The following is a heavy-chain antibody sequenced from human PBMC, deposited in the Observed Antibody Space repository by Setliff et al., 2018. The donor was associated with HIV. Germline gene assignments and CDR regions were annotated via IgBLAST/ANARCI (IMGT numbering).Heavy chain of an antibody. CDR2: INHSGGT. D-gene: IGHD5-18*01. Sequence: LSLTCAVYGGSFSAYYWSWIRQTPGKGLEWIGEINHSGGTNYNPSLKSRVTMSVDTSKYQFSLKLSSVTAADTAVFYCARGGYSYGFGRHRAYFQYWGQGTQVTVSS. V-gene: IGHV4-34*01. J-gene: IGHJ1*01. CDR3: ARGGYSYGFGRHRAYFQY. CDR1: GGSFSAYY.